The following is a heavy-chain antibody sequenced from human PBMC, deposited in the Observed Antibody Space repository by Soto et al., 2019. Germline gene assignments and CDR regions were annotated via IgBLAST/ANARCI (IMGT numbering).Heavy chain of an antibody. V-gene: IGHV4-34*01. Sequence: QVQLQQWGAGLLKPSETLSLNCAVNGGSLSGYYWSWIRQPPGKGLEWIGEIKDGGRTNYTPSLNSRPVISSGTSNNQFSLRLYSVAAAETGVYYCARGQEGLVAKHWHQRSLVTV. CDR3: ARGQEGLVAKH. CDR2: IKDGGRT. J-gene: IGHJ1*01. CDR1: GGSLSGYY. D-gene: IGHD2-8*02.